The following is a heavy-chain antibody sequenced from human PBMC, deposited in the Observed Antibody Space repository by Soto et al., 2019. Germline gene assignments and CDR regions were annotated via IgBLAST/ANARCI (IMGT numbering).Heavy chain of an antibody. Sequence: QVQLVQSGADVKKPGASVKVSCKTSGYTFSGYFMHWLRQAPGQGLEWMGWMNPNSGGTDYAQNFQGRVSMTWDTSISTAYMELSRRRSDDTAIYYCARGYYSSSWRVFDYWGQGTRVTVSS. J-gene: IGHJ4*02. V-gene: IGHV1-2*02. D-gene: IGHD6-13*01. CDR2: MNPNSGGT. CDR1: GYTFSGYF. CDR3: ARGYYSSSWRVFDY.